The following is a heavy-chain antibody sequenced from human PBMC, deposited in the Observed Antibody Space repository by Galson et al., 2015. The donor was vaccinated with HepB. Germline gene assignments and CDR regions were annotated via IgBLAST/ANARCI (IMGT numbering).Heavy chain of an antibody. J-gene: IGHJ4*02. CDR3: ARGRGIVVVPAASWDY. CDR2: TRNKANSYTT. CDR1: GFTFSDHF. D-gene: IGHD2-2*01. V-gene: IGHV3-72*01. Sequence: SLRLSCAASGFTFSDHFMDWVRQAPGKGLEWVGRTRNKANSYTTEYAASVKGRFTISRDDSKNSLYLQMNSLRAEDTAVYYCARGRGIVVVPAASWDYWGQGTLVTVSS.